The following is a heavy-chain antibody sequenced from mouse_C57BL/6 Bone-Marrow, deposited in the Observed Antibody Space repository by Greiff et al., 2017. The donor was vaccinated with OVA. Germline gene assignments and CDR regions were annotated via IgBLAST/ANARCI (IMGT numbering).Heavy chain of an antibody. CDR1: GYTFTHSR. J-gene: IGHJ2*01. D-gene: IGHD1-1*01. CDR2: IYPGGGYT. V-gene: IGHV1-63*01. CDR3: ARLSTTVVEGYYLDY. Sequence: VQLQQSGAELVRPGTSVKMSCKASGYTFTHSRIGWAKQRPGPGLEWIGDIYPGGGYTNYNEKFKGKATLTADKSSSTAYMQFSSLTSEDSAIYNCARLSTTVVEGYYLDYWGQGTTLTVSS.